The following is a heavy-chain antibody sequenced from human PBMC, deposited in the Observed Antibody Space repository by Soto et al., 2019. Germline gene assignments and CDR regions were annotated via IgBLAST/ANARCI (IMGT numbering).Heavy chain of an antibody. D-gene: IGHD6-19*01. CDR3: AKDPGIAVAGREYYFDY. V-gene: IGHV3-30*18. CDR1: GFTFSSYG. CDR2: ISYDGSNK. Sequence: QVQLVESGGGVVQPGRSLRLSCAASGFTFSSYGMHWVRQAPGKGLEWVAVISYDGSNKYYADSVKGRFTISRDNSKNTRYLQMNSLRAEDTAVYYCAKDPGIAVAGREYYFDYWGQGTLVTVSS. J-gene: IGHJ4*02.